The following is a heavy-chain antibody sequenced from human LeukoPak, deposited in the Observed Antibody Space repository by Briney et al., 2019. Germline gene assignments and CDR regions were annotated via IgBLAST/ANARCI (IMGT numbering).Heavy chain of an antibody. D-gene: IGHD6-19*01. CDR3: ARDLAVPGTARGY. Sequence: ASVKVSCKASGYTFTSYAMNWVRQAPGQGLEWMGGVNTNTGNPTYAQDFTGRFVFSLDSSVTTAYLQIDSVQADDTAVYFCARDLAVPGTARGYWGQGTLVTVSS. J-gene: IGHJ4*02. V-gene: IGHV7-4-1*01. CDR1: GYTFTSYA. CDR2: VNTNTGNP.